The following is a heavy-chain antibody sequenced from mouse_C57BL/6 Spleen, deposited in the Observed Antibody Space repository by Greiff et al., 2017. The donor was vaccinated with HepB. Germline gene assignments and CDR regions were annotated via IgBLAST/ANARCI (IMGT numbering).Heavy chain of an antibody. J-gene: IGHJ1*03. V-gene: IGHV5-6*01. D-gene: IGHD1-1*01. CDR1: GFTFSSYG. Sequence: EVQLQQSGGDLVKPGGSLKLSCAASGFTFSSYGMSWVRQTPDKRLEWVATISSGGSYTYYPDSVKGRFTLSRDNAKNTQYLQMSSLKSEDTAMYYCARHGSSGDYWYFDVWGTGTTVTVSS. CDR3: ARHGSSGDYWYFDV. CDR2: ISSGGSYT.